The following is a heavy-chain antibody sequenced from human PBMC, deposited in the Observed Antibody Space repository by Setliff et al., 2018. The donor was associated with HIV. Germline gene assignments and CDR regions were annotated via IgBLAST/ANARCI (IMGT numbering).Heavy chain of an antibody. CDR2: IYPSDADT. CDR1: GYRFTSYW. J-gene: IGHJ4*02. D-gene: IGHD6-19*01. CDR3: ARDLHGLFSSAWGFDF. V-gene: IGHV5-51*01. Sequence: PGESLKISCKGFGYRFTSYWIGWARHMPGKGLEWMGIIYPSDADTRYSPSFQGQVTISADKSISTAYLQWSSLKTSDTAMYYCARDLHGLFSSAWGFDFWGQGTLVTVSS.